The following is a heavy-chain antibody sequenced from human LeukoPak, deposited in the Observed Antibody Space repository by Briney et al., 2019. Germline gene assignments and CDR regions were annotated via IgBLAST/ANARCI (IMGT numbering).Heavy chain of an antibody. J-gene: IGHJ4*02. Sequence: GGSLRLSCAASGFTFSSYAMSWVRQAPGKGLEWVSAISGSGGSTYYADSVKGRFTISRDSAKNSLYLQMNSLRAEDTAVYYCARGEYGSGSYHIDYWGQGTLVTVSS. CDR1: GFTFSSYA. D-gene: IGHD3-10*01. CDR3: ARGEYGSGSYHIDY. CDR2: ISGSGGST. V-gene: IGHV3-23*01.